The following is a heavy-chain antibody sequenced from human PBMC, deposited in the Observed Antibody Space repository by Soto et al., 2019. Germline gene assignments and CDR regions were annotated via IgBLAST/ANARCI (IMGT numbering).Heavy chain of an antibody. CDR1: GFTFDDYA. CDR2: ISWNSGSI. CDR3: AKDMSGTQPGGAFDI. D-gene: IGHD3-3*01. J-gene: IGHJ3*02. Sequence: GGSLRLSCAASGFTFDDYAMHWVRQAPGKGLEWVSGISWNSGSIGYADSVKGRFTISRDNAKNSLYLQMNSLRAEDTALYYCAKDMSGTQPGGAFDIWGQGTMVTVSS. V-gene: IGHV3-9*01.